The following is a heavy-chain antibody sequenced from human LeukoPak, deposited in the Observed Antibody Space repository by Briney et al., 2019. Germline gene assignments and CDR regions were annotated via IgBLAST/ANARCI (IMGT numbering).Heavy chain of an antibody. CDR1: TFTFNSYA. D-gene: IGHD3-3*01. V-gene: IGHV3-23*01. CDR3: HYDFWSGYYVFDY. Sequence: GGSLRPSCAASTFTFNSYAVSWVRQAPGKGLEWISAISSSGDLTFYADSVKGRFTVSRDNSKNMLYLQMDSLRAEDTAVYYCHYDFWSGYYVFDYWGQGTLVTVSS. J-gene: IGHJ4*02. CDR2: ISSSGDLT.